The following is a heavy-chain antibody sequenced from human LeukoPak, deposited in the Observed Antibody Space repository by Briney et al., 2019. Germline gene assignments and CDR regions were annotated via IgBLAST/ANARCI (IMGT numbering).Heavy chain of an antibody. D-gene: IGHD1-1*01. J-gene: IGHJ5*02. V-gene: IGHV1-2*02. CDR1: GYTFTGYY. Sequence: ASVKVSCKASGYTFTGYYMHWVRQAPGQGLEWMGWINPNSGGTNYAQKFQGRVTMTRDTSISTAYMELSRLRSDDTAVYYCARQKTGTRGGNWFDPWGQGTLVTVSS. CDR2: INPNSGGT. CDR3: ARQKTGTRGGNWFDP.